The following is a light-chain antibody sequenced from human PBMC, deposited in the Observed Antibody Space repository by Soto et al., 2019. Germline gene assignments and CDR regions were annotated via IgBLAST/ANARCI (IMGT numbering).Light chain of an antibody. Sequence: LSLTLTPGEPVSINCRSSQSFLHINGDNYLDWYLQKPGQSPQLLIYLASNRASGVPDRFSGSGSGTDFTLKISRVEPVDFGVYYCIQPLQTPLTFGQGTRWIS. J-gene: IGKJ4*01. CDR2: LAS. CDR3: IQPLQTPLT. CDR1: QSFLHINGDNY. V-gene: IGKV2-28*01.